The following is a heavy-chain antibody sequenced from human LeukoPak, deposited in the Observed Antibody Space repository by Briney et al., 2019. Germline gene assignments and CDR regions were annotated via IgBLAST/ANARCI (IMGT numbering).Heavy chain of an antibody. CDR3: ARAVVAVSTPSDY. CDR2: ISSEGTFK. CDR1: GFTFNSYA. Sequence: GGSLRLSCVGSGFTFNSYAFHWVRQAPGKGLEWVAVISSEGTFKYYADSVKGRFTISRDKSKKTLSLQMNSLKTEDTAVYYCARAVVAVSTPSDYWGQGTLVTVSS. V-gene: IGHV3-30-3*01. J-gene: IGHJ4*02. D-gene: IGHD2-15*01.